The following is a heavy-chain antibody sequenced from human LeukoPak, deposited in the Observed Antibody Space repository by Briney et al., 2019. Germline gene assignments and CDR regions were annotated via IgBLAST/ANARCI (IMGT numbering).Heavy chain of an antibody. V-gene: IGHV1-69*05. CDR2: ISPIFGTA. Sequence: SVKVSCKASGGTFSSYAISWVRQAPGQGLEWMGGISPIFGTANYAQKFQGRVTITTDESTSTAYMELSSLRSEDTAVYYCARTLDMSGAGGVYYYYMDVWGKGTTVTVSS. D-gene: IGHD3-16*01. CDR1: GGTFSSYA. CDR3: ARTLDMSGAGGVYYYYMDV. J-gene: IGHJ6*03.